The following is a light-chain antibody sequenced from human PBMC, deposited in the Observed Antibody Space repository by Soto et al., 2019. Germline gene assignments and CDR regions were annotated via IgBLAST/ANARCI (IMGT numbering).Light chain of an antibody. Sequence: SALTQPPSASLSPGQSVTISCTGTSSDVGGYNFVSWYQQLPGTAPKLLIYSNNQRPSGVPDRFSGSKSGTSASLAISGLQSEDEADYYCAAWDDSLNGYVFGTGTKVTVL. CDR2: SNN. CDR1: SSDVGGYNF. V-gene: IGLV1-44*01. J-gene: IGLJ1*01. CDR3: AAWDDSLNGYV.